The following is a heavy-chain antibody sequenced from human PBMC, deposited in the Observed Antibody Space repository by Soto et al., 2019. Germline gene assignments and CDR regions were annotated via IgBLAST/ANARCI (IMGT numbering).Heavy chain of an antibody. CDR2: TSGSGGST. CDR3: AKAEGGYCSGGSCERDY. Sequence: GGSLRLSCATSGFTFSSYAMSWVRQAPGKGLEWVSATSGSGGSTYYADSVKGRFTISRDNSKNTLYLQMNSLRAEDTAVYYCAKAEGGYCSGGSCERDYWGQGTLVTVSS. D-gene: IGHD2-15*01. J-gene: IGHJ4*02. V-gene: IGHV3-23*01. CDR1: GFTFSSYA.